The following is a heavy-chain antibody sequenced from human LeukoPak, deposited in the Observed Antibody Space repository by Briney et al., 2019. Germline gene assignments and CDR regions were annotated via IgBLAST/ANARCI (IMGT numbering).Heavy chain of an antibody. CDR3: ARDVITIFGVVHNDY. Sequence: KSGGSLRLSCAASGFTFSRYSMNWVRQAPGKGLEWVSSISSSSSYIYYADSVKGRFTISRDNAKNSLYLQMNSLRAEDTAVYYCARDVITIFGVVHNDYWGQGTLVTVSS. CDR2: ISSSSSYI. D-gene: IGHD3-3*01. CDR1: GFTFSRYS. V-gene: IGHV3-21*01. J-gene: IGHJ4*02.